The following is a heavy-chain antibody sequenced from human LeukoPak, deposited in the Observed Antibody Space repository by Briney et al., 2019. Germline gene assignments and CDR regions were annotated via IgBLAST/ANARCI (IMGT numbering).Heavy chain of an antibody. CDR3: ARDLGVPAANYYYYMDV. J-gene: IGHJ6*03. D-gene: IGHD2-2*01. Sequence: GGSLRLSCAASGFTLSSYWMSWVRQAPGKGLEWVANIKQDGSEKYYVDSVKGRFTISRDNAKNSLYLQMNSLRAEDTAVYYCARDLGVPAANYYYYMDVWGKGTTVTVSS. CDR1: GFTLSSYW. V-gene: IGHV3-7*01. CDR2: IKQDGSEK.